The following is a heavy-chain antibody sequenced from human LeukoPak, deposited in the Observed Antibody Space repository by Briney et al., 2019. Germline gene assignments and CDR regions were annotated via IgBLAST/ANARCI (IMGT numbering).Heavy chain of an antibody. CDR1: GDSVSTNDAY. CDR2: IYFSGRT. V-gene: IGHV4-39*01. D-gene: IGHD3-22*01. J-gene: IGHJ1*01. Sequence: SGTLSLTCSVSGDSVSTNDAYWEWIRQHPGNGLEWIGTIYFSGRTYYSPSLKSRVTMSVDPSNNQFSLNLRSVTAADTAVYYCARRRYYDGSGYLEWGQGTLLSVSS. CDR3: ARRRYYDGSGYLE.